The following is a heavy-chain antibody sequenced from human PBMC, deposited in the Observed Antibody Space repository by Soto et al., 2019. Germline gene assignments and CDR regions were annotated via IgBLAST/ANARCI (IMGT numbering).Heavy chain of an antibody. CDR2: ISGSGGST. D-gene: IGHD3-9*01. V-gene: IGHV3-23*01. J-gene: IGHJ4*02. CDR1: GFTFSSYA. Sequence: GESLKISCAASGFTFSSYAMSWVRQAPGKGLEWVSAISGSGGSTYYADSVKGRFTISRDNSKNTLYLQMNSLRAEDTAVYYCAKTSNTPTHYDILTGYPNYFDYWGQGTLVTVSS. CDR3: AKTSNTPTHYDILTGYPNYFDY.